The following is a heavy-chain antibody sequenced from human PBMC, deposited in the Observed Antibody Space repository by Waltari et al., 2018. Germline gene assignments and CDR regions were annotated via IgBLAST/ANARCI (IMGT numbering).Heavy chain of an antibody. CDR2: IYYSGST. Sequence: QLQLQESGPGLVKPSEPLSLPCPVSGGSITRSSYYWGWIRQPQGKGLEWIGSIYYSGSTAYNPSLKSRVTISVDTSKNQFALKLSSVTAADTAVYYCLRAVAGTVDYWGQGTLVTVSS. D-gene: IGHD6-19*01. CDR1: GGSITRSSYY. CDR3: LRAVAGTVDY. J-gene: IGHJ4*02. V-gene: IGHV4-39*07.